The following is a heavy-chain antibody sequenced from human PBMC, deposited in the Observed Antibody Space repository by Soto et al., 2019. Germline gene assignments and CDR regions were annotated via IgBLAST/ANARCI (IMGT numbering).Heavy chain of an antibody. CDR2: IFPNGRDK. D-gene: IGHD1-26*01. CDR1: GFNFNTYF. V-gene: IGHV3-30*13. J-gene: IGHJ4*01. Sequence: QVQLVQSGGGVVQPGRSLRLSCAASGFNFNTYFMHWFLQAPGKGLEWVAMIFPNGRDKEYADSVKGRLTISRDNSNNRMYLQRDSLRPEDTAVYYCASDDEHGSNWDRAYWGHGALVTVSS. CDR3: ASDDEHGSNWDRAY.